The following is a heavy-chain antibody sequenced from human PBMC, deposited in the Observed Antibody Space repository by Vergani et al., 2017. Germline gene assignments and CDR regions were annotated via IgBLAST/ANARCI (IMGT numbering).Heavy chain of an antibody. CDR3: ARGTQGYYDILTGYPPGRY. D-gene: IGHD3-9*01. V-gene: IGHV3-74*01. CDR1: GFTFSSYW. Sequence: EVQLVESGGGLVQPGGSLRLSCAASGFTFSSYWMHWVRHTPEKGLVWVSRINTDGSWTTYADSVKGRFTISRDNAKITLYLQMNSLRVEETAVYYCARGTQGYYDILTGYPPGRYWGQGTLVTVSS. J-gene: IGHJ4*02. CDR2: INTDGSWT.